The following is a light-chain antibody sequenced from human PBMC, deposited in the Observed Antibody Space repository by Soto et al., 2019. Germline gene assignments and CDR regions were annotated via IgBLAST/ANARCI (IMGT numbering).Light chain of an antibody. CDR2: SND. J-gene: IGLJ1*01. CDR3: AAWDDSLKGPSYV. V-gene: IGLV1-44*01. CDR1: SSNIGRKP. Sequence: QAVVTQPPSVSATPGERVTISCSGSSSNIGRKPVNWYQHLPGTAPQLIIYSNDQRPSGVPDRFSGSKSDTSAALAISGLQSDDEADYYCAAWDDSLKGPSYVFGTGTKVTVL.